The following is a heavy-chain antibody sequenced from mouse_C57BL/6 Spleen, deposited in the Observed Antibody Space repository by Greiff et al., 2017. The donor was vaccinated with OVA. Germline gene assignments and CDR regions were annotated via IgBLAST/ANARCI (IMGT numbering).Heavy chain of an antibody. D-gene: IGHD2-5*01. CDR1: GYTFTDYY. Sequence: EVQLQQSGPELVKPGASVKISCKASGYTFTDYYMNWVKQSHGKSLEWIGDINPNNGGTSYNQKFKGKATLTVDKSSSTAYMELRSLTSEDSAVYYCARPYSNYDFDDWGQGTTLTVSS. CDR3: ARPYSNYDFDD. J-gene: IGHJ2*01. CDR2: INPNNGGT. V-gene: IGHV1-26*01.